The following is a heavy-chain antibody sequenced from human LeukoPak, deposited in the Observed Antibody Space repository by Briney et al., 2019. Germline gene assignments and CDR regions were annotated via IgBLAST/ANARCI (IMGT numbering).Heavy chain of an antibody. CDR1: GYTFTGYY. Sequence: ASVKVSCKASGYTFTGYYMHWVRQAPGQGLEWMGWINPNSGGTNYAQKFQGRVTMTRDTSISTAYMELSRLRSDDTAVYYCAREARVTRSWFDPWGQGTLVPVSS. CDR2: INPNSGGT. J-gene: IGHJ5*02. V-gene: IGHV1-2*02. CDR3: AREARVTRSWFDP. D-gene: IGHD4-17*01.